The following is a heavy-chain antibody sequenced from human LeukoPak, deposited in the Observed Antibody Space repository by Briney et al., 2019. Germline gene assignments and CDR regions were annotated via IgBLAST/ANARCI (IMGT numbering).Heavy chain of an antibody. CDR3: ARPYCSGGSCYSHFDY. Sequence: SETLSLTCTVSGGSISTSNYYWGWIRQPPGKGLEWIGNIFYSGSTYYNPSLKSRVTISVDTSKNQFSLKLSSVTAADTAVYYCARPYCSGGSCYSHFDYWGQGTLVTVSS. D-gene: IGHD2-15*01. CDR1: GGSISTSNYY. V-gene: IGHV4-39*07. CDR2: IFYSGST. J-gene: IGHJ4*02.